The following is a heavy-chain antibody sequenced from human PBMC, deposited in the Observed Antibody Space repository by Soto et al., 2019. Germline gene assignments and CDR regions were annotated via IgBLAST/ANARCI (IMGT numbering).Heavy chain of an antibody. V-gene: IGHV1-69*13. CDR1: GGTFSSYA. CDR3: ARERDSSSPRGYYFDY. D-gene: IGHD6-6*01. CDR2: IIPISGTA. J-gene: IGHJ4*02. Sequence: GASVKVSCKASGGTFSSYAISWARQAPGQGLEWMGGIIPISGTANYAQKFQGRVTITADESTSTAYMELSSLRSEDTAVYYCARERDSSSPRGYYFDYWVQGTLVTVSS.